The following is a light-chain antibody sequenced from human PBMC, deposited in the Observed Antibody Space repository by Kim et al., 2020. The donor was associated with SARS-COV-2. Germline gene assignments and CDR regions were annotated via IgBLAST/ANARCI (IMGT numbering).Light chain of an antibody. J-gene: IGKJ5*01. Sequence: EIVLTQSPATLSLSPGERATLSCRASQSVSNYLAWYQQKPGQAPRLLIYDASNRAPGIPARFSGSGSGTDFTLTISSLEPEDFAVYYCQQRSNWPPFTFGQGTRLEIK. CDR1: QSVSNY. V-gene: IGKV3-11*01. CDR3: QQRSNWPPFT. CDR2: DAS.